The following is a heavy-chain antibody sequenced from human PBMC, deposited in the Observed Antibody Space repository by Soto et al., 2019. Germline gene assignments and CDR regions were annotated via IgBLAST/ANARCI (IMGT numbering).Heavy chain of an antibody. D-gene: IGHD3-22*01. V-gene: IGHV3-30*18. J-gene: IGHJ1*01. CDR3: AKDPWTYNGSGFYSYLQH. Sequence: GGSLRLSCAASGFTFSNHAIHWVRQAPGKGLEWVAVISSDGNNKYYVDSVKGRFTISRDNSKNTLYLQMNSLRGDDTAVYYCAKDPWTYNGSGFYSYLQHWGPGTLVTVSS. CDR2: ISSDGNNK. CDR1: GFTFSNHA.